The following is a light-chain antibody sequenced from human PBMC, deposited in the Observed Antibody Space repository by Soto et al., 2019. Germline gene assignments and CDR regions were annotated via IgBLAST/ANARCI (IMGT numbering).Light chain of an antibody. CDR1: QGIGDN. V-gene: IGKV3-15*01. J-gene: IGKJ4*01. Sequence: EVVMRQSPATLSVSPGEGAPLSCRASQGIGDNLAWYQHKPGQTPRLLIYDTSTRATGVPTRFSGSRSGAEFTLTINSLQSEDFAVYYCQPYNNWPLTFGGGTKVEIK. CDR2: DTS. CDR3: QPYNNWPLT.